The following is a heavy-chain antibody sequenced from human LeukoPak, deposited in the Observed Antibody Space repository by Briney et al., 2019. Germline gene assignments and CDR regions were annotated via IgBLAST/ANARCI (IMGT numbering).Heavy chain of an antibody. D-gene: IGHD3-3*01. CDR3: ARLKTPSRTIFGVVDDAFDI. V-gene: IGHV1-69*05. J-gene: IGHJ3*02. Sequence: ASVKVSCKASGGTFSSYAISWVRQAPGQGLEWMGGIIPIFGTANYAQKFQGRVTITTDESTSTAYMELSSLRSEDTAVYYCARLKTPSRTIFGVVDDAFDIWGQGTMVTVSS. CDR2: IIPIFGTA. CDR1: GGTFSSYA.